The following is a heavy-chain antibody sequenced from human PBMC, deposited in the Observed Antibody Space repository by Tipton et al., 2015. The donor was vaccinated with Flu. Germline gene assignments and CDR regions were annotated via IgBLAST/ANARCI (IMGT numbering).Heavy chain of an antibody. D-gene: IGHD2-21*02. V-gene: IGHV3-49*04. J-gene: IGHJ6*02. CDR2: VRTWPRGGTT. CDR1: GFSFSSYG. Sequence: QLVQSGGGVVQPGRSLRLSCAASGFSFSSYGMHWVRQAPGKGLEWVGFVRTWPRGGTTEYAASVRGRFMISRDDSKSIAYLQMNNLKIEDTGVYYCCGGDDYYYYGMDVWGQGTTVTVAS. CDR3: CGGDDYYYYGMDV.